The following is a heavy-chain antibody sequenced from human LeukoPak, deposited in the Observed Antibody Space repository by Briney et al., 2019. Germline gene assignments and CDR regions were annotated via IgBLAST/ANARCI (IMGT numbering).Heavy chain of an antibody. CDR2: VKSKIAGGTP. J-gene: IGHJ4*02. CDR3: ATYKSGWCFDN. D-gene: IGHD6-19*01. Sequence: GGSLRLSCAASGFTFTYAWFTWVRQTPGKGLEWVGRVKSKIAGGTPDYAAPVKGRFTISRDDSKNMVYLQMNSLNTEDTAVYYCATYKSGWCFDNWGQGTLVTVSS. V-gene: IGHV3-15*01. CDR1: GFTFTYAW.